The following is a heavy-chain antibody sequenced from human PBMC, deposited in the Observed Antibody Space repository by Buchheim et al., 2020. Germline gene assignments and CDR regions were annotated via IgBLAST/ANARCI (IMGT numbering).Heavy chain of an antibody. CDR1: GGSISSSSYY. V-gene: IGHV4-39*01. CDR3: ARSIAVAGTVSGYFDS. J-gene: IGHJ4*02. CDR2: IYYSGNT. D-gene: IGHD6-19*01. Sequence: QLQLQEPGPGLVKPSETLSLTCTVSGGSISSSSYYWGWIRQPPGKGLEWIGSIYYSGNTYYNPSLKSRVTISVDTSKNQFSLKLSSVTAADTVVYYCARSIAVAGTVSGYFDSWGQGTL.